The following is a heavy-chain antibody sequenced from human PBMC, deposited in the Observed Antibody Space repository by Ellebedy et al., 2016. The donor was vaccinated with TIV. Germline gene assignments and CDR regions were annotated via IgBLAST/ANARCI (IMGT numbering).Heavy chain of an antibody. V-gene: IGHV1-46*01. CDR1: GYTFTSYS. D-gene: IGHD5-18*01. CDR3: ARGGTQLWLY. Sequence: AASVKVSCKASGYTFTSYSMHWVRQAPGQGLAWMGIINPSDGSTGYAQKFQGRVTMTRDTSTSTVYMDLSSLRSEDTAVYYCARGGTQLWLYWGQGTLVSVSS. CDR2: INPSDGST. J-gene: IGHJ4*02.